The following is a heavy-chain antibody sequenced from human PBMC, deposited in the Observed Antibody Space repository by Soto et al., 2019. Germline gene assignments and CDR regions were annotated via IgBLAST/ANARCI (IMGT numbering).Heavy chain of an antibody. J-gene: IGHJ6*02. Sequence: GGSLRLSCAASGFTFSTYAMTWVRQGQGKGLEWVAVIWYDGSNKYYAGSVKGRFTISRDNSKNTLYLQMNSLRAEDTAVYYCAIQLIFTLVLYGMDVWGQGTTVTVSS. CDR3: AIQLIFTLVLYGMDV. D-gene: IGHD2-21*01. CDR1: GFTFSTYA. CDR2: IWYDGSNK. V-gene: IGHV3-33*08.